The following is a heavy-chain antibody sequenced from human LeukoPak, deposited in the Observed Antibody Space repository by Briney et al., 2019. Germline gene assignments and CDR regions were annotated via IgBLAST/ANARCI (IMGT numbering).Heavy chain of an antibody. Sequence: PGGSLRLSCAASGFPFTVYPTHWVRQAPGKGLEWVSVSSSDETYKFYADSVKGRFTISRDNSKNTLYLQMNSLRAEDTAVYYCARVWDSYFDYWGQGTLVTVSS. CDR2: SSSDETYK. J-gene: IGHJ4*02. D-gene: IGHD1-26*01. CDR3: ARVWDSYFDY. V-gene: IGHV3-30*14. CDR1: GFPFTVYP.